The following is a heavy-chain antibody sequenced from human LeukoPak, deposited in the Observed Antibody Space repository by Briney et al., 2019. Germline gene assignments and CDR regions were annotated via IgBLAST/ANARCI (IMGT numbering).Heavy chain of an antibody. D-gene: IGHD3-22*01. CDR2: INPNSGGT. Sequence: GASVKVSCKASGYTFTAYYIHLVRQAPGPGLEWMGRINPNSGGTNYAQKFQGRVTMTRDTSISTAYVELSRLKSDDTAVYYCASVTYYDSSGYYLGDYWGQGTLVTVSS. CDR3: ASVTYYDSSGYYLGDY. CDR1: GYTFTAYY. V-gene: IGHV1-2*06. J-gene: IGHJ4*02.